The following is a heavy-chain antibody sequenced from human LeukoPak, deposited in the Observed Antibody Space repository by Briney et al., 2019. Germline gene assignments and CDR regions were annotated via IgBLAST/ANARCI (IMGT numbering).Heavy chain of an antibody. CDR3: AKDSYYYDSSGYYPGGFDY. V-gene: IGHV3-30*18. CDR2: ISYDGSNK. D-gene: IGHD3-22*01. Sequence: SGGSLRLSCVASGFTFSNYGMHWVRQAPGKGLEWVAVISYDGSNKYYADSVKGRFTISRDNSKNTLYLQMNSLRAEDTAVYYCAKDSYYYDSSGYYPGGFDYWGQGTLVTVSS. CDR1: GFTFSNYG. J-gene: IGHJ4*02.